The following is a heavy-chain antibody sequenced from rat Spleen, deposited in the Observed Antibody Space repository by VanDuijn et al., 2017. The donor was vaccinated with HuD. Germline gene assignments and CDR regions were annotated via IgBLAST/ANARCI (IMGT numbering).Heavy chain of an antibody. Sequence: EVQLVESGGGLVQPGRSLKLSCAASGFSFSDYAMAWVRQAPRKGLEWVATIIYDGSRNYYRDSVKGRFTISRDNAKSTLYLQMDSLRSEDTATYYCARLGFISTVVGYFDYWGQGVMVTVSS. D-gene: IGHD1-1*01. J-gene: IGHJ2*01. CDR2: IIYDGSRN. CDR1: GFSFSDYA. V-gene: IGHV5-17*01. CDR3: ARLGFISTVVGYFDY.